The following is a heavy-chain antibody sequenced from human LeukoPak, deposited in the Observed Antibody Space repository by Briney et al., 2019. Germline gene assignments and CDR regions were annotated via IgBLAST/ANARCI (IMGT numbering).Heavy chain of an antibody. Sequence: SETLSLTCTVSGGSISSSSYYWSWIRQPPGKGLEWIGYIYYSGSTNYNPSLKSRVTISVDTSKNQFSLKLSSVTAADTAVYYCARDAAGGYGWDYFDYWGQGTLVTVSS. CDR1: GGSISSSSYY. CDR2: IYYSGST. J-gene: IGHJ4*02. D-gene: IGHD5-12*01. CDR3: ARDAAGGYGWDYFDY. V-gene: IGHV4-61*01.